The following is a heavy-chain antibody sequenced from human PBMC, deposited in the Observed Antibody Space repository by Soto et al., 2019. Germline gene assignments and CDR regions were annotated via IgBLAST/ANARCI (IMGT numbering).Heavy chain of an antibody. J-gene: IGHJ1*01. CDR1: GFTFSSYA. V-gene: IGHV3-23*01. CDR3: AKGRSITMIVVVITIAEYFQH. CDR2: ISGSGGST. D-gene: IGHD3-22*01. Sequence: GGSLRLSCAASGFTFSSYAMSWVRQAPGKGLEWVSAISGSGGSTYYADSVKGRFTISRDNSKNTLYLQMNSLRAEDTAVYYCAKGRSITMIVVVITIAEYFQHWGQGTLVTVSS.